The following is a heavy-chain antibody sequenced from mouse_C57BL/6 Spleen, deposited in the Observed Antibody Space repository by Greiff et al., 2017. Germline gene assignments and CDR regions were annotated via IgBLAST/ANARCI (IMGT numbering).Heavy chain of an antibody. V-gene: IGHV5-16*01. CDR2: INYDGSST. CDR3: AREGGTVYYFDY. D-gene: IGHD1-1*01. J-gene: IGHJ2*01. Sequence: EVNVVESEGGLVQPGSSMKLSCTASGFTFSDYYMAWVRQVPEKGLEWVANINYDGSSTYYLDSLKSRFIISRDNAKNILYLQMSSLKSEDTATYYCAREGGTVYYFDYWGQGTTLTVSS. CDR1: GFTFSDYY.